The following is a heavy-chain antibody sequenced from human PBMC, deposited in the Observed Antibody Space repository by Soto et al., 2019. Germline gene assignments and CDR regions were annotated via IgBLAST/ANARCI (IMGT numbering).Heavy chain of an antibody. J-gene: IGHJ3*02. Sequence: GESLKTYCKGSGYRFTSYRLGWVRQMPRKGLEWMGIIYPGDSETRYSPSFQGQVTISADKSISTAYLQLSSLKASDTAMYYCALCPIGEYCSGGSCYSPHAFDIWGQGTMVTVSS. CDR2: IYPGDSET. CDR3: ALCPIGEYCSGGSCYSPHAFDI. CDR1: GYRFTSYR. V-gene: IGHV5-51*01. D-gene: IGHD2-15*01.